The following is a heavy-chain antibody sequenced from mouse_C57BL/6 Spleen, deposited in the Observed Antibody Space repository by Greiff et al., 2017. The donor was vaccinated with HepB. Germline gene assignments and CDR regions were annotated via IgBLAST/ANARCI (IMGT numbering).Heavy chain of an antibody. CDR1: GYTFTDYN. D-gene: IGHD2-10*01. J-gene: IGHJ2*01. V-gene: IGHV1-22*01. Sequence: VQLQQSGPELVKPGASVKMSCKASGYTFTDYNMHWVKQSHGKSLEWIGYINPNNGGTSYNQKFKGKATLTVNKSSSTAYMELRSLTSEDSAVYYCARSYYGNYDYFDYWGQGTTLTVSS. CDR2: INPNNGGT. CDR3: ARSYYGNYDYFDY.